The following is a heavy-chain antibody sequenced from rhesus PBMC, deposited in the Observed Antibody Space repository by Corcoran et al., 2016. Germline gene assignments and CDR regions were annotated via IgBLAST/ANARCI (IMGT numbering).Heavy chain of an antibody. J-gene: IGHJ4*01. CDR3: ARTSYNWNDGYFDY. CDR1: GGHISDDYY. D-gene: IGHD1-7*02. CDR2: IYGSGGGT. Sequence: QVQLQESGPGLVTPSESLSLTCAVSGGHISDDYYWSWIRQPPGTGLEWFGYIYGSGGGTNYNPAIKNRVTISIDTSKNQFSLKLSSVTAADTALYYCARTSYNWNDGYFDYWGQGVLVTVSS. V-gene: IGHV4-106*01.